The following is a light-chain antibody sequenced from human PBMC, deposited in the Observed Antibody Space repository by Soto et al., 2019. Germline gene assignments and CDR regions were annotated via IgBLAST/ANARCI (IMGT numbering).Light chain of an antibody. CDR1: SSDVGKYNY. J-gene: IGLJ3*02. Sequence: QSVLTQPASVSGSPGQSITISCTGTSSDVGKYNYVSWFQQHPGKAPKLMIFDVSSRPSGVSNRFSGSKSGNTASLTISGLQAEDEADYYCSSYTTSGTGVFGGGTKLTVL. V-gene: IGLV2-14*01. CDR2: DVS. CDR3: SSYTTSGTGV.